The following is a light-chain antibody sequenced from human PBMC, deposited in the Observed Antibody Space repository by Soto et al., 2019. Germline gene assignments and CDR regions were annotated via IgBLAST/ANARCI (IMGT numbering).Light chain of an antibody. Sequence: QSVLTQPASVSGSPGQSITISCTGTSSDVGGYNYVSWYQQHPGKAPKLMIYEVSNRPSGVSNRFSGSKSGNTASLTISGLQADDEADYYCASYAGTKLFVFGSGTKVTVL. J-gene: IGLJ1*01. CDR1: SSDVGGYNY. CDR2: EVS. CDR3: ASYAGTKLFV. V-gene: IGLV2-14*01.